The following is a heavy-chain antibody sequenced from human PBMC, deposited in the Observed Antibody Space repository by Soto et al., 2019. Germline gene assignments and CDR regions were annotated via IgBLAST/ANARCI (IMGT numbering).Heavy chain of an antibody. D-gene: IGHD3-3*01. Sequence: SETLSLTCTVSGGSISSSSYYWGWIRQPPGKGLEWIGSIYYSGSTYYNPSLKSRVTISVDTSKNQFSLKLSSVTAADTAVYYCARRVFGVVSNWFDPWGQGTLVT. J-gene: IGHJ5*02. V-gene: IGHV4-39*01. CDR1: GGSISSSSYY. CDR2: IYYSGST. CDR3: ARRVFGVVSNWFDP.